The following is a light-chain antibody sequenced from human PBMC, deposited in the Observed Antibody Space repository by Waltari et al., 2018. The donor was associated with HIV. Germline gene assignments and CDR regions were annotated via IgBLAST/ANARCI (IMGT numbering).Light chain of an antibody. V-gene: IGLV3-10*01. Sequence: SYELTQPPSVSVSPGQTARITCSGDALPTKSAYWYQQKSGQAPVLVIYEDSKRPSGIPERFSGSSSGTMATLTISGAQVEDEADYYCYSTDSSGNHRGVFGGGTKLTVL. CDR1: ALPTKS. CDR2: EDS. J-gene: IGLJ3*02. CDR3: YSTDSSGNHRGV.